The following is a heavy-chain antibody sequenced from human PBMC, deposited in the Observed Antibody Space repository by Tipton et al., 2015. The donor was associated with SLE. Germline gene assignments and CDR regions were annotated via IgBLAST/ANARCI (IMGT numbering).Heavy chain of an antibody. CDR3: AKEGAGDGYVLDH. J-gene: IGHJ4*02. D-gene: IGHD5-24*01. Sequence: SGAEVKRPGESLKISCKHPDYNFHSYWIGWVRQTAGKGLEWVAVIWLDGTNIKYADSVRGRFAISRDDSKNTLFLQMRSVRPEDTAVYYCAKEGAGDGYVLDHWGQGALVTVSS. CDR1: DYNFHSYW. CDR2: IWLDGTNI. V-gene: IGHV3-30*02.